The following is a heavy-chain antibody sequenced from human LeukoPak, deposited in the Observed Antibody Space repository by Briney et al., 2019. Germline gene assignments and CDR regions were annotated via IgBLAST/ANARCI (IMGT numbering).Heavy chain of an antibody. Sequence: SVKVSCKASAPTFSSYAISWVRQAPGQGLDWMGRIIPIFGIANYAQKFQGRVTITADQSTSTAYMKLSSLRSEDTAVYYCASQYYYYGMGVWGQGTTVTVSS. CDR3: ASQYYYYGMGV. V-gene: IGHV1-69*04. CDR2: IIPIFGIA. J-gene: IGHJ6*02. CDR1: APTFSSYA.